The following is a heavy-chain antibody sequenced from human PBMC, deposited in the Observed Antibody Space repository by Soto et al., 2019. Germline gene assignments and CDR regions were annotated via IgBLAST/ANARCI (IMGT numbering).Heavy chain of an antibody. J-gene: IGHJ6*02. Sequence: QVQLVQSGAEVKKPGSSVKVSCKASGGTFSSYAISWVRQAPGQGLEWMGGIIPIFGTANYAQKFQGRVTLRADESRTTAERELGSQRPEETSVYDGACWLGAPLVVVPAAPYGMDVWGQGTPVTVS. CDR2: IIPIFGTA. D-gene: IGHD2-2*01. CDR1: GGTFSSYA. V-gene: IGHV1-69*12. CDR3: ACWLGAPLVVVPAAPYGMDV.